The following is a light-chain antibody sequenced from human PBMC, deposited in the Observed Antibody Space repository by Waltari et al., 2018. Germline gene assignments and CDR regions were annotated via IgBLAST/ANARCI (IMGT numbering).Light chain of an antibody. CDR1: NSDIGLYNY. J-gene: IGLJ1*01. CDR2: EVT. V-gene: IGLV2-8*01. CDR3: SSFAGSNNV. Sequence: QSALTQPPSASGSPGESVTISCTGTNSDIGLYNYVSWYQQHPGKAPNLMIYEVTKRPSGVPDRFSGSKSGNTASLTVSGLQTDDEADYFCSSFAGSNNVFGSGTKVTVL.